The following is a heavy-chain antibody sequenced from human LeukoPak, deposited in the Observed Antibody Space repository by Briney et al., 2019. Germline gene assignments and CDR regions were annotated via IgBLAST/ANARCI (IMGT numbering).Heavy chain of an antibody. CDR1: GFTFSTFW. CDR2: IKEHGGET. V-gene: IGHV3-7*01. Sequence: PGGSLRLSCAASGFTFSTFWMSWVRQAPGKGLEWVANIKEHGGETYYLDSVRGRFTISRDNAKNSLYLQMNSLRAEDTAVYYCTTGYCSSTSCPSRYYYYYYYMDVWGKGTTVTVSS. CDR3: TTGYCSSTSCPSRYYYYYYYMDV. D-gene: IGHD2-2*01. J-gene: IGHJ6*03.